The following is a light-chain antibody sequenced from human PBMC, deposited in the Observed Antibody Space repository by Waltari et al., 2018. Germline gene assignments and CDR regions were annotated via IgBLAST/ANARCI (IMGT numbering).Light chain of an antibody. CDR2: GAS. V-gene: IGKV3-15*01. CDR1: QSISSN. CDR3: QQYYSSPLT. J-gene: IGKJ3*01. Sequence: EIVMTQSPATLFVSPGERATLSCRASQSISSNLAWYQQKPGQAPRLLIYGASTRATAIPARFSGAGSGTDFNFTISSLQAEDVAVYYCQQYYSSPLTFGPGTKVDIK.